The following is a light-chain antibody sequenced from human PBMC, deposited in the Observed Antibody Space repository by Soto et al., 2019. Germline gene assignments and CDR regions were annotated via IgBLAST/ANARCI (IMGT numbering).Light chain of an antibody. J-gene: IGKJ1*01. Sequence: EIVMTQSPATLSVSPGARATLSCRASQSVSSNLAWYQQKPGQAPRLLIRGASTRATGIPDRFSGSGSGTEFTLTISSLQPEDFASYYCQQYNNWPWTFGQGTKVEIK. CDR3: QQYNNWPWT. V-gene: IGKV3-15*01. CDR2: GAS. CDR1: QSVSSN.